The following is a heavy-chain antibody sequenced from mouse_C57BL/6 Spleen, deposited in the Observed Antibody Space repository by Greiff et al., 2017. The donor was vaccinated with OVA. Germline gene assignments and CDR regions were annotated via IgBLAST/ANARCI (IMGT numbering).Heavy chain of an antibody. J-gene: IGHJ3*01. CDR3: ARGGDWDAWFAY. CDR2: INPSSGYT. D-gene: IGHD4-1*01. CDR1: GYTFTSYT. V-gene: IGHV1-4*01. Sequence: VQLQQSGAELARPGASVKMSCKASGYTFTSYTMHWVKQRPGQGLEWIGYINPSSGYTKYNQKFKDKATLTADKSSSTAYMQLSSLTSEDSAVYYCARGGDWDAWFAYWGQGTLVTVSA.